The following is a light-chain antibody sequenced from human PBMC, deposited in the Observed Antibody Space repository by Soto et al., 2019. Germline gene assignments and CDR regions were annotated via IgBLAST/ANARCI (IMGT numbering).Light chain of an antibody. V-gene: IGKV1-33*01. CDR2: DAS. Sequence: DIQMTQSPSSLSASVGDRVTITCQASQDISNYLNWYQQKPGKGPKLLIYDASNLETGVPSRFSGSGSGTDFTFTISSLQPEDIATYYCQQYDNLPCFGGGTKVEIK. CDR1: QDISNY. J-gene: IGKJ4*01. CDR3: QQYDNLPC.